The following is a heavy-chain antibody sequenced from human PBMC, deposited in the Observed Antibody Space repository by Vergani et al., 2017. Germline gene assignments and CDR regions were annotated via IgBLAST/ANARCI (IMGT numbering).Heavy chain of an antibody. J-gene: IGHJ4*02. CDR1: GFTFSSYA. V-gene: IGHV3-23*01. CDR2: ISGSGGST. Sequence: EVQLLESGGGLVQPGGSLRLSCAASGFTFSSYAMSWVRQAPGKGLEWVSAISGSGGSTYYADSVKGRFTISRDNSKNTLYLQMNSLRAEDTAVYYCARDKGECGGSCLAYWGQGTLVTVSS. CDR3: ARDKGECGGSCLAY. D-gene: IGHD2-15*01.